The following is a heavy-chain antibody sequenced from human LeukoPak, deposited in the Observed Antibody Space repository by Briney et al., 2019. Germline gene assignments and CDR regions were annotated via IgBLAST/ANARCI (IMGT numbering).Heavy chain of an antibody. D-gene: IGHD2-2*01. J-gene: IGHJ3*02. CDR1: GYTFTGYY. Sequence: ASVNVSCKASGYTFTGYYMHWVRQAPGQGLEWMGWINPNSGGTNYAQKFQGRVTMTRDTSISTAYMELSRLRSDDTAVYYCATLGYCSSTSCYDAFDIWGQGTMVTVSS. CDR3: ATLGYCSSTSCYDAFDI. V-gene: IGHV1-2*02. CDR2: INPNSGGT.